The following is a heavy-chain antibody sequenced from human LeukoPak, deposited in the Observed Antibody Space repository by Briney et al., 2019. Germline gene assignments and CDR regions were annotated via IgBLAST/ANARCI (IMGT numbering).Heavy chain of an antibody. CDR2: IIPIFGTA. V-gene: IGHV1-69*13. CDR1: GGTFSSYA. D-gene: IGHD2-2*01. Sequence: GASVKVSXKASGGTFSSYAISWVRQAPGQGLEWMGGIIPIFGTANYAQKFQGRVTITADESTRTAYMELSSLRSEDTAVYYCARDPRQLPHVHYYYYMDVWGKGTTVTVSS. CDR3: ARDPRQLPHVHYYYYMDV. J-gene: IGHJ6*03.